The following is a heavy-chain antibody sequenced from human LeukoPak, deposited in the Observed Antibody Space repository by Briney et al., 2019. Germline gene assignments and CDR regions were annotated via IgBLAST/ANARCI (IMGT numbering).Heavy chain of an antibody. CDR3: ARGAGGYSYGYPFDY. CDR1: GFTFSSYG. J-gene: IGHJ4*02. CDR2: ISSNGGST. V-gene: IGHV3-64*01. D-gene: IGHD5-18*01. Sequence: GGSLRLSCPASGFTFSSYGMHWVRPAPGKGLEYVSAISSNGGSTYYANSVKGRFTISRDNSKNTLYLQMGSLRAEDMAVYYCARGAGGYSYGYPFDYWGQGTLVTVSS.